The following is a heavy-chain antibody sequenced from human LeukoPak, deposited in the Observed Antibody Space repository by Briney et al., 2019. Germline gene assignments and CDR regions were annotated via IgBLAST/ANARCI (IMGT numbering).Heavy chain of an antibody. D-gene: IGHD4-17*01. J-gene: IGHJ5*02. CDR1: GYTFTSYG. CDR3: ARLSSHYGDYKVDP. CDR2: ISAYNGNT. V-gene: IGHV1-18*01. Sequence: ASVKVSCKASGYTFTSYGISWVQQAPGQGLEWMGWISAYNGNTNYAQKLQGRVTMTTDTSTSTAYMELSSLRSEDTAVYYCARLSSHYGDYKVDPWGQGTLVTVSS.